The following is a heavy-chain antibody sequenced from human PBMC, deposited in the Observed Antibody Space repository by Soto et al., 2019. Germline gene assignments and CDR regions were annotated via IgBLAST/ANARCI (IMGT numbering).Heavy chain of an antibody. CDR1: GYTFTSYA. CDR3: ARDPGYSYGYN. CDR2: INAGNGNT. D-gene: IGHD5-18*01. J-gene: IGHJ4*02. V-gene: IGHV1-3*01. Sequence: QVQLVQSGAEVKKPGASVKVSCKASGYTFTSYAMQWVRQAPGQRLEWMGWINAGNGNTKYSQKFQGRVTITRDTAAITAYMELSSLRSEDTAVYYCARDPGYSYGYNWGQGTLVTVSS.